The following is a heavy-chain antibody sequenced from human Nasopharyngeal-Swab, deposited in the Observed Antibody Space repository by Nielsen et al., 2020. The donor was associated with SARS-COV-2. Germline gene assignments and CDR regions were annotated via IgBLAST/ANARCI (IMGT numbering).Heavy chain of an antibody. CDR3: AREIVVVPAAMLGNWFDP. CDR2: INHSGST. Sequence: SDTLSLTCAVYGGSFSAYYWSWIRQPPGKWLEWIGEINHSGSTNYNPSLKSRVTISVDTSKNQFSLKLSSVTAADTAVYYCAREIVVVPAAMLGNWFDPWGQGTLVTVSS. D-gene: IGHD2-2*01. V-gene: IGHV4-34*01. CDR1: GGSFSAYY. J-gene: IGHJ5*02.